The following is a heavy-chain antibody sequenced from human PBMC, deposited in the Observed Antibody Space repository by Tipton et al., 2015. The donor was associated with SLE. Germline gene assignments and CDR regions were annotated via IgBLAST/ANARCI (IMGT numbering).Heavy chain of an antibody. J-gene: IGHJ4*02. V-gene: IGHV4-34*09. CDR3: ARVVDLVGPTYFDY. D-gene: IGHD1-26*01. Sequence: TLSLTCAVYGGSFSGYYWSWIRQPPGKGLEWIGEINHSGSTNYNPSLKSRVTISVDTSKNQFSLKLSSVTAADTAVYYCARVVDLVGPTYFDYWGQGTLVTVSS. CDR2: INHSGST. CDR1: GGSFSGYY.